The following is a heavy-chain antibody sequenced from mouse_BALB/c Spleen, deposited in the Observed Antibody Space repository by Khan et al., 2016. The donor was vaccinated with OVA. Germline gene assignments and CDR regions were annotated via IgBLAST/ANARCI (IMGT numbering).Heavy chain of an antibody. D-gene: IGHD2-14*01. Sequence: EVQLQESGPSLVKPSQTLSLTCSVTGDSITTGYWNWIRKFPGNKLEYMGYIIYTGYTYYNPSLKSRISITRHTSNNQYYLKLNSVTDEDKATYXCARSTYRYAFVYWGQGTLVTVSA. V-gene: IGHV3-8*02. J-gene: IGHJ3*01. CDR2: IIYTGYT. CDR1: GDSITTGY. CDR3: ARSTYRYAFVY.